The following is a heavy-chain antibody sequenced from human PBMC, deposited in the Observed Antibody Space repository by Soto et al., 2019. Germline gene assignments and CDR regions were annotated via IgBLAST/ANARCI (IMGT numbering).Heavy chain of an antibody. CDR3: AREPGGAVDGLAY. V-gene: IGHV3-33*01. CDR2: IWYDGSNK. D-gene: IGHD6-19*01. J-gene: IGHJ4*02. Sequence: GGSLRLSCEASGFTFDSYGMHCVRQAPAKGLEWVAVIWYDGSNKYSADSVKGRFTISRDNSKNTLYLQMSSLRAEDTAVYDYAREPGGAVDGLAYGGQGT. CDR1: GFTFDSYG.